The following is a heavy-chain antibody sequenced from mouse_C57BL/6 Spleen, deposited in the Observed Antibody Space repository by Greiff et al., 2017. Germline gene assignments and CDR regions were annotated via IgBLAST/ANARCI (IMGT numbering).Heavy chain of an antibody. J-gene: IGHJ2*01. V-gene: IGHV1-82*01. CDR3: ARKGESPDY. CDR2: IYPGDGDT. CDR1: GYAFSSSW. Sequence: QVQLKHSGPELVKPGASVKISCKASGYAFSSSWMNWVKQRPGKGLEWIGRIYPGDGDTNYNGKFKGKATLTADKSSSTAYMQLSSLTSEDSAVYFCARKGESPDYWGQGTTLTVSS.